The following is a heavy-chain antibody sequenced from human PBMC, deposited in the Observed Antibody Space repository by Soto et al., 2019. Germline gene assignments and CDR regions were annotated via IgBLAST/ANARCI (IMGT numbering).Heavy chain of an antibody. J-gene: IGHJ3*02. CDR3: ARDRNIVVVPAASDAFDI. CDR2: IIPIFGTA. Sequence: SVKVSCKASGGTFSSYAISWVRQAPGQGLEWMGGIIPIFGTANYAQKFQGRVTITADESTSTAYMELSSLRSEDTAVYYCARDRNIVVVPAASDAFDIWGQGTMVTVSS. CDR1: GGTFSSYA. V-gene: IGHV1-69*13. D-gene: IGHD2-2*01.